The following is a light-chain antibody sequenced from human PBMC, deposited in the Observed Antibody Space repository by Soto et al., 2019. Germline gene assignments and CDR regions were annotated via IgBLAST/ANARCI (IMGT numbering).Light chain of an antibody. J-gene: IGLJ2*01. CDR3: CSYAGNYTVL. V-gene: IGLV2-11*01. Sequence: QSALTQPRSVFGSPGQSVTISCTGTSSDVGGYNYVSWYQQHPGKAPKLMIYDVTQRPSGVPARFSGSKSGNTASLTISGLQAEDEADYHCCSYAGNYTVLFGGGTKLTVL. CDR2: DVT. CDR1: SSDVGGYNY.